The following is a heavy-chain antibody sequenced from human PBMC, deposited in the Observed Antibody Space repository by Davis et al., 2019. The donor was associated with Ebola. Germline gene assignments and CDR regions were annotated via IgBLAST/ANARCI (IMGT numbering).Heavy chain of an antibody. CDR3: AGDDIVVVPAATDYYGMDV. D-gene: IGHD2-2*01. Sequence: ASVKVSCKASGYTFTSYAMHWVRQAPGQGLEWMGWISAYNGNTNYAQKLQGRVTMTTDTSTSTAYMELRSLRSDDTAVYYCAGDDIVVVPAATDYYGMDVWGQGTTVTVSS. V-gene: IGHV1-18*01. CDR2: ISAYNGNT. J-gene: IGHJ6*02. CDR1: GYTFTSYA.